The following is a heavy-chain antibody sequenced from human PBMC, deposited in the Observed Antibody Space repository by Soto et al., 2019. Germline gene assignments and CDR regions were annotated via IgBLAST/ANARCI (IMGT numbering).Heavy chain of an antibody. CDR3: ARVRIAVAGTDDYYYGMDV. J-gene: IGHJ6*02. Sequence: SETRSPTCAIAGGKVAYNSAAWNWFRQNPSRGLEWLGRTYYRSKWYNDYAVSVKSRITINPDTSKNQFSLQLNSVTPEDTAVYYCARVRIAVAGTDDYYYGMDVWGQGTTVTVSS. CDR1: GGKVAYNSAA. D-gene: IGHD6-19*01. CDR2: TYYRSKWYN. V-gene: IGHV6-1*01.